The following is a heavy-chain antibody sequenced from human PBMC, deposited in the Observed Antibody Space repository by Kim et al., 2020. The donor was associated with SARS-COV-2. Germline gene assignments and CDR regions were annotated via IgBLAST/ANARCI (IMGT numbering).Heavy chain of an antibody. J-gene: IGHJ2*01. D-gene: IGHD3-22*01. CDR1: GGTFSSYA. CDR2: IIPILGIA. CDR3: ARGLPIPYYDSSGYYPKQRRDWYFDL. V-gene: IGHV1-69*04. Sequence: SVKVSCKASGGTFSSYAISWVRQAPGQGLEWMGRIIPILGIANYAQKFQGRVTITADKSTSTAYMELSSLRSEDTGVYYCARGLPIPYYDSSGYYPKQRRDWYFDLWGRGTLVTVSS.